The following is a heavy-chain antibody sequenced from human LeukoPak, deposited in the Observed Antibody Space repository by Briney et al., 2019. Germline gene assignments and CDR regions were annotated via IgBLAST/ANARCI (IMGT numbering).Heavy chain of an antibody. Sequence: ASVKVSCKASGYTFTSYGISWVRQAPGQGLEWMGWISAYNGNTNYAQKLQGRVTMTADTSTSTAYMELRSLRSDDTAVYYCARRLWSGELLYNWGQGTLVTVSS. J-gene: IGHJ4*02. D-gene: IGHD3-10*01. CDR1: GYTFTSYG. CDR2: ISAYNGNT. CDR3: ARRLWSGELLYN. V-gene: IGHV1-18*01.